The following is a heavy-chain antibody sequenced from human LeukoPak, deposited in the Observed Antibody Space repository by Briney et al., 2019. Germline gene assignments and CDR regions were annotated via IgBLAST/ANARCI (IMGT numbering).Heavy chain of an antibody. CDR1: GAAISNYY. V-gene: IGHV4-59*01. D-gene: IGHD3-16*01. Sequence: SETLSLTCTVSGAAISNYYWSWIRQPPVKGLEWIGYIQYSGSANLNPSLKSRVTISLDTSKNQFSLKLSSVTAADTALYYCARGDYYYLSWGQGTLVTISS. CDR2: IQYSGSA. CDR3: ARGDYYYLS. J-gene: IGHJ4*02.